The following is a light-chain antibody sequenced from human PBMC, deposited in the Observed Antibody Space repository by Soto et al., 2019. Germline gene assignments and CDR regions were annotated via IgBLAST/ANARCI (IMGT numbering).Light chain of an antibody. Sequence: DIQMTQSPYSLSASVGYSVTITCRASQNIRTYLNWYQQKPGRAPKLLIHSASALPSGVPSRFSGSGSGTEFTLTISSLQPDDFATYYCQQYKSYSFGQGTKVDIK. CDR3: QQYKSYS. J-gene: IGKJ1*01. CDR2: SAS. V-gene: IGKV1-39*01. CDR1: QNIRTY.